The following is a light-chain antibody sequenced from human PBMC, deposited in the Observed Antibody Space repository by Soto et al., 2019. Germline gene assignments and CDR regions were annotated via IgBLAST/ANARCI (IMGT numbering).Light chain of an antibody. J-gene: IGKJ1*01. CDR1: QSISSW. CDR2: DAS. Sequence: DIQMTQSPSTLSASVGDRVTITCRASQSISSWLAWYQQKPGKAPKLLIYDASSLESGVPSRFSGSGSGTEFTLTISSLQPDXXXXXXXQQYNSYSRTFGQGTKVEIK. V-gene: IGKV1-5*01. CDR3: QQYNSYSRT.